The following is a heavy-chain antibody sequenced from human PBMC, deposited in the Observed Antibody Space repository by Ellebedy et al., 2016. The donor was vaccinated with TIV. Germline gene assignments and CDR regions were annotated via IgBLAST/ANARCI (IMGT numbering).Heavy chain of an antibody. CDR3: TTDGRMGRYGMDV. V-gene: IGHV3-15*01. CDR1: GFTFSSEW. Sequence: GESLKISCAASGFTFSSEWMSWVRQAPGKGLEWVGRIKSKTDGGTTDYGAPVKGRFTISRDESKNTLYLQMNSLKTEDTAVYYCTTDGRMGRYGMDVWGQGTTVTVSS. D-gene: IGHD3-16*01. CDR2: IKSKTDGGTT. J-gene: IGHJ6*02.